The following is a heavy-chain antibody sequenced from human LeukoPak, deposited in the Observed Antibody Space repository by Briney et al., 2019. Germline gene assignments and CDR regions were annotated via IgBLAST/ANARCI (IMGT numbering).Heavy chain of an antibody. J-gene: IGHJ4*02. D-gene: IGHD3-10*01. CDR1: GFTFSSYG. CDR2: IWYDGSNK. V-gene: IGHV3-33*01. CDR3: ASWFGDPGNYFDY. Sequence: PGRSLRLSCAASGFTFSSYGMHWVRQAPGKGLEWVAIIWYDGSNKYYADSVKGRFTISRDNSKNTLYLQMNSLRAEDTAVYYCASWFGDPGNYFDYWGQGTLVTVSS.